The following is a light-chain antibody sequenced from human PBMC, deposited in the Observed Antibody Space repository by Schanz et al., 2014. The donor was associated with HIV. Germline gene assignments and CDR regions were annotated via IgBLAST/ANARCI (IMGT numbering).Light chain of an antibody. J-gene: IGKJ2*01. Sequence: EIVLTQSPATLSLSPGERATLSCRASQSVSSYLAWYQQKPGQAPRLLIYDASKRATGIPARFSGSGSGTHFTLSINSLQSEDFAVYFCQQYNNWYTFGQGTRLEIK. V-gene: IGKV3-11*01. CDR1: QSVSSY. CDR2: DAS. CDR3: QQYNNWYT.